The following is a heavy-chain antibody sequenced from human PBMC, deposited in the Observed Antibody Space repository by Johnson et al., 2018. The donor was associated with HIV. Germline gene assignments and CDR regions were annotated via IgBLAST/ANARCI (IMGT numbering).Heavy chain of an antibody. CDR2: IKSKSDGGTI. V-gene: IGHV3-15*01. J-gene: IGHJ3*02. D-gene: IGHD3-10*01. CDR3: TTMSALWFGDLHVFGDGFDI. CDR1: GFTFSNAW. Sequence: VQLVESGGDLVKPGGSLRLSCAASGFTFSNAWMNWVRQAPGKGLEWVGRIKSKSDGGTIDYAAAVKGRFIISRDDSKNTLYLQMNGLKTEDTAVYYCTTMSALWFGDLHVFGDGFDIWGQGTMVTVSS.